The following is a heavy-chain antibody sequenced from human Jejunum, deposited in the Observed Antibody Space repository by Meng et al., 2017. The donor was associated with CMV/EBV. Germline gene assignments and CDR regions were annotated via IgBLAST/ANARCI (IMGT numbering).Heavy chain of an antibody. CDR1: GFRFAATA. CDR2: INWNGGTT. Sequence: GFRFAATALPWVRPAPGKGLECVSGINWNGGTTAYADSVKGRFTVSRDNAKNSLYLQMHSLRAEDTALYYCARDISFYGLDVWGQGTTVTVSS. V-gene: IGHV3-20*03. CDR3: ARDISFYGLDV. J-gene: IGHJ6*02.